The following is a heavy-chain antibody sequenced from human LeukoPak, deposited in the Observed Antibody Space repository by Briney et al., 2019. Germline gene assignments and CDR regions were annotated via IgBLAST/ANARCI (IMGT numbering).Heavy chain of an antibody. J-gene: IGHJ3*02. CDR1: GFTFSSYW. CDR3: VRGSRGAFEI. V-gene: IGHV3-7*01. CDR2: IKQDGSVI. D-gene: IGHD2-2*01. Sequence: GGSLRLSCAASGFTFSSYWMNWVRQAPGKGLEWVANIKQDGSVIHYVDSVKGRFTISRDNAKNSLYLQMSSLRAEDTAVYYCVRGSRGAFEIWGQGTMVIVSS.